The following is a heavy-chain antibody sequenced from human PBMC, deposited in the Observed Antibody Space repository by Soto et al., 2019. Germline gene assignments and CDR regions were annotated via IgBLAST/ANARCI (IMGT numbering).Heavy chain of an antibody. CDR2: IYYSGST. CDR3: ARSGVSDYYYGMDV. V-gene: IGHV4-31*03. Sequence: QVQLQESGPGLVKPSQTLSLTCTVSGGSISSGGYYWSWIRQHPGKGLEWIGYIYYSGSTYYNPSLKSRVTXXVXTXXNQFSLKLSSVTAADTAVYYCARSGVSDYYYGMDVWGQGTTVTVSS. CDR1: GGSISSGGYY. J-gene: IGHJ6*02. D-gene: IGHD1-26*01.